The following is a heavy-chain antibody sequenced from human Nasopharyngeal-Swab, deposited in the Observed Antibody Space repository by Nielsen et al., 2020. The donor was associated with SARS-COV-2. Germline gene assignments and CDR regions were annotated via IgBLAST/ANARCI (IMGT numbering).Heavy chain of an antibody. CDR2: IRGSGGRT. CDR3: ATPGTRCSGDNCDMWVFDY. D-gene: IGHD2-15*01. J-gene: IGHJ4*02. Sequence: GGSLRLSCAASGFTFSNYAMSWVRQAPGKGLEWVSNIRGSGGRTSYADSAKGRFTISRDNPKNTLYLQMSSLRAEDTAVYYCATPGTRCSGDNCDMWVFDYWGQGTQVTVSS. V-gene: IGHV3-23*01. CDR1: GFTFSNYA.